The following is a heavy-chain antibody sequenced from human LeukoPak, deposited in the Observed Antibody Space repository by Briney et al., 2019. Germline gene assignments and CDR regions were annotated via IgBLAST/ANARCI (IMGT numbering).Heavy chain of an antibody. D-gene: IGHD3-10*01. CDR3: ARDYGSGSYPH. Sequence: SETLSLTCTVSGGSISSYYWSWIRQPPGKGLEWIGYIYYSGSTNYNPSLKSRVTISVDTSKNQFSLKLSSVTAADTAVYYCARDYGSGSYPHWGQGTPVTVSS. CDR1: GGSISSYY. J-gene: IGHJ4*02. V-gene: IGHV4-4*08. CDR2: IYYSGST.